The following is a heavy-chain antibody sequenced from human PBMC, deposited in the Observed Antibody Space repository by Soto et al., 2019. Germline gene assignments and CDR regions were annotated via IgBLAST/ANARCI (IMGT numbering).Heavy chain of an antibody. CDR1: GGSIGSYY. CDR3: ASGVVPAAIIRGNYYYYMDV. J-gene: IGHJ6*03. Sequence: SETLSLTCTVSGGSIGSYYWSWIGQPPGKGLEWIGYIYYSGSTNYNPSLKSRVTISVDTSKNQFSLKLSSVTAADTAVYYCASGVVPAAIIRGNYYYYMDVWGKGTTVTVSS. CDR2: IYYSGST. V-gene: IGHV4-59*08. D-gene: IGHD2-2*01.